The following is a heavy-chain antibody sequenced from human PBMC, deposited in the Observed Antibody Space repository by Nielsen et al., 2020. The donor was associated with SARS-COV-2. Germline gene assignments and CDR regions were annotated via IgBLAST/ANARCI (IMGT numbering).Heavy chain of an antibody. CDR1: GDGLSSHW. CDR3: ARHSNYYGSGTMSGWFDP. V-gene: IGHV5-10-1*01. D-gene: IGHD3-10*01. Sequence: GESLKTSCKASGDGLSSHWHSWVRQMPGKGPEWMGSIDPSDSYINYSPSFQGHVTLSADKSLSTAYPQWSSLKASDAAVYYCARHSNYYGSGTMSGWFDPWGQGTMVTVSS. CDR2: IDPSDSYI. J-gene: IGHJ5*02.